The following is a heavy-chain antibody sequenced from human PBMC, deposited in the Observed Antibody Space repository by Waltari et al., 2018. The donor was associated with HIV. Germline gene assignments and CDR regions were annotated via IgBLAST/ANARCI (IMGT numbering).Heavy chain of an antibody. J-gene: IGHJ6*02. Sequence: EVQLLESGGGLVQPGGSLRLSCAGSGFASINYAMNWVRQAPGKGLEWISGITGSGSNTYYADSVKGRFIVSRDNSQNTLYLQMNSLRVEDTAVYYCGKVRYGDYQHYGMDVWGQGTSVTVSS. CDR2: ITGSGSNT. CDR1: GFASINYA. D-gene: IGHD4-17*01. V-gene: IGHV3-23*01. CDR3: GKVRYGDYQHYGMDV.